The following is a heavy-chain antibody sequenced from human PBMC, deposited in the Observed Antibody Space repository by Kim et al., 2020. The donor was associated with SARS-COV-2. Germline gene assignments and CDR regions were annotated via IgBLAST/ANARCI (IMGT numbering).Heavy chain of an antibody. Sequence: GASLKISCKGSGYSFTSYWIRWVRQMPGKGLEWMGRIDPSDSYTNYSPSFQGHVTISADKSISTAYLQWSSLKASDTAMYYCARLRVAGTYSGRNYYYYGMDVWGQGTTVTVSS. CDR1: GYSFTSYW. CDR2: IDPSDSYT. J-gene: IGHJ6*02. V-gene: IGHV5-10-1*01. D-gene: IGHD6-19*01. CDR3: ARLRVAGTYSGRNYYYYGMDV.